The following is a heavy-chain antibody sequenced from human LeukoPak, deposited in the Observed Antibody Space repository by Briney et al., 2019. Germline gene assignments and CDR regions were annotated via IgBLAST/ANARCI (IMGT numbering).Heavy chain of an antibody. D-gene: IGHD5-18*01. CDR3: AKERGYSYGLDAFDI. CDR1: GFTFDDYA. Sequence: GRSLRLSCAASGFTFDDYAMHWVRQAPGKGLEWVSGISWNSGSIGYADSVKGRFTISRDNAKNSLYLQMNSLRAEDTALYYCAKERGYSYGLDAFDIWGQGTMVTVSS. V-gene: IGHV3-9*01. CDR2: ISWNSGSI. J-gene: IGHJ3*02.